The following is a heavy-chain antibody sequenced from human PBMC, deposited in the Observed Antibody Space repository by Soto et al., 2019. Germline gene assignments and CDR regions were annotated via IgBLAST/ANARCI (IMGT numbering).Heavy chain of an antibody. CDR3: ARDMGSGYDSGTFDY. D-gene: IGHD5-12*01. CDR1: GYTFTSYG. CDR2: ISAYNGNT. J-gene: IGHJ4*02. Sequence: QVQLVQSGAEVKKPGASVKVSCKASGYTFTSYGISWVRQDPGQGLEWMGWISAYNGNTNYAQKLQGRVTMTTDTSTSTAYMELRSLRSVDTAVYYCARDMGSGYDSGTFDYWGQGTLVTVSS. V-gene: IGHV1-18*01.